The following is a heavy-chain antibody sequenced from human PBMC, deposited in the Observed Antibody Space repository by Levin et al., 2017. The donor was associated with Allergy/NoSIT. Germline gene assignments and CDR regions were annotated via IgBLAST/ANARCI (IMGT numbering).Heavy chain of an antibody. D-gene: IGHD6-19*01. Sequence: GGSLRLSCKASGYTFTSYDINWVRQATGQGLEWMGWMNPNSGNTGYAQKFQGRVTMTRNTSISTAYMELSSLRSEDTAVYYCARTPVGSSGSGGYWGQGTLVTVSS. CDR2: MNPNSGNT. CDR3: ARTPVGSSGSGGY. CDR1: GYTFTSYD. V-gene: IGHV1-8*01. J-gene: IGHJ4*02.